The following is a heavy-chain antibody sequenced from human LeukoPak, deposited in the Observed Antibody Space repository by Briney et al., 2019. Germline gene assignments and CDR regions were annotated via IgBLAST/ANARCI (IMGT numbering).Heavy chain of an antibody. CDR1: GFTFSSYG. J-gene: IGHJ5*02. D-gene: IGHD3-22*01. CDR3: ARDSNYYDRDWFDP. CDR2: IWYGGSNK. V-gene: IGHV3-33*01. Sequence: GGSLRLSCAASGFTFSSYGMHWVRQAPGKGLEWVAVIWYGGSNKYYADSVKGRFTISRDNSKNTLYLQMNSLRAEDTAVYYCARDSNYYDRDWFDPWGQGTLVTVSS.